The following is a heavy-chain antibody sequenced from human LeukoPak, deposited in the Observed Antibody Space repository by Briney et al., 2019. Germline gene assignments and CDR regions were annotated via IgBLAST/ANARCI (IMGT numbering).Heavy chain of an antibody. CDR1: GYTFTSYG. J-gene: IGHJ4*02. Sequence: AASVTVSCKASGYTFTSYGISWVRQAPGQGLEWMGWISANDGNTDYPQKLQGRVTMTTDTSTSTAYMELRSLRSDDTAVYYCARESHVTREDYWGQGTLVTVSS. V-gene: IGHV1-18*01. CDR2: ISANDGNT. D-gene: IGHD3-10*01. CDR3: ARESHVTREDY.